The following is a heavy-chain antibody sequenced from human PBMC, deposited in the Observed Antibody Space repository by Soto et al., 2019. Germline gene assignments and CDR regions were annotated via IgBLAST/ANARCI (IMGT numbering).Heavy chain of an antibody. J-gene: IGHJ4*02. Sequence: GGSLRLSCTASGFTFSSHAMSWVRQAPGKGLEWVSAISGSGGSTYYADSVNGRFTISRDNSKNTLYLQMNSLRAEDTAVYYSEKDPRPYSSEYFDYWGQGTLVTVSS. CDR1: GFTFSSHA. CDR2: ISGSGGST. V-gene: IGHV3-23*01. D-gene: IGHD6-25*01. CDR3: EKDPRPYSSEYFDY.